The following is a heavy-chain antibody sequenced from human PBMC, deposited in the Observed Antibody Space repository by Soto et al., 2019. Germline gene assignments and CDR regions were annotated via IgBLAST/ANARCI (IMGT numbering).Heavy chain of an antibody. CDR3: ARGAWQWLVLDDYYGMDV. V-gene: IGHV3-30-3*01. J-gene: IGHJ6*01. CDR1: GFTFSSYA. D-gene: IGHD6-19*01. Sequence: QVQLVESGGGVVQPGRSLRLSCAASGFTFSSYAMHWVRQAPGKGLEWVAVISYDGSNKYYADSVKGRFTISRDNSKNTLYLQMNSLRAEDTAVYYCARGAWQWLVLDDYYGMDVW. CDR2: ISYDGSNK.